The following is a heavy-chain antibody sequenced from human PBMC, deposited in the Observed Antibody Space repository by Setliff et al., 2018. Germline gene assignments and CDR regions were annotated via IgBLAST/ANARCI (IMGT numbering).Heavy chain of an antibody. V-gene: IGHV5-51*01. CDR2: VFPSDSDT. D-gene: IGHD1-26*01. CDR3: ARVGPLTDDAFDI. Sequence: ESLKISCKASGYTFTSNWIAWVRQMPGKGLEWMGLVFPSDSDTRYSPSFRGQVTISADKSISTAYLQWSSLKASDTAIYYCARVGPLTDDAFDIWGQGTMVTVSS. CDR1: GYTFTSNW. J-gene: IGHJ3*02.